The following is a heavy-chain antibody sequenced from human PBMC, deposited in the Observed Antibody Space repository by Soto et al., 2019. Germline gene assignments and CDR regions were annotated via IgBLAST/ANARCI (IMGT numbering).Heavy chain of an antibody. CDR3: ARNYGHDCGGGDCYFYF. J-gene: IGHJ4*02. D-gene: IGHD5-12*01. CDR1: GGTFSRYA. CDR2: TIPLFGTP. Sequence: QVQLVQSGAEVKKPGSSVRVSCKASGGTFSRYAINWVRQAPGHVLEWMGGTIPLFGTPNYAQKFRGRVTITADESASTAHMELRSLTADDTAVYYCARNYGHDCGGGDCYFYFWGQGTLVTVSS. V-gene: IGHV1-69*01.